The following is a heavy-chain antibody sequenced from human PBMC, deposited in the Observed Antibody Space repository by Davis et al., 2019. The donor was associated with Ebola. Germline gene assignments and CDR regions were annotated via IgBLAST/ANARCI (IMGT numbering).Heavy chain of an antibody. D-gene: IGHD2-2*01. V-gene: IGHV1-18*01. CDR2: ISAYNGNT. Sequence: ASVKVSCKASGYTFTSYGISWVRQAPGQGLEWMGWISAYNGNTNYAQKLQGRVTMTTDTSTSTAYMELRSLRSDDTAVYYCARHRTGDFVFLPAADKRSGRIPATLNDAFDIWGPGAMVTVSS. CDR1: GYTFTSYG. CDR3: ARHRTGDFVFLPAADKRSGRIPATLNDAFDI. J-gene: IGHJ3*02.